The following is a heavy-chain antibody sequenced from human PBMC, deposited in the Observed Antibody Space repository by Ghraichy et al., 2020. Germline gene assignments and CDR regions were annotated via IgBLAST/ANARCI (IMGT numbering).Heavy chain of an antibody. CDR3: ARDPDYGDYGYYYYGMDV. Sequence: SETLSLTCTVSGGSISSYYWSWIRQPAGKGLEWIGRIYTSGSTNYNPSLKSRVTMSVDTSKNQFSLKLSSVTAADTAVYYCARDPDYGDYGYYYYGMDVWGQGTTVTVSS. J-gene: IGHJ6*02. V-gene: IGHV4-4*07. CDR2: IYTSGST. D-gene: IGHD4-17*01. CDR1: GGSISSYY.